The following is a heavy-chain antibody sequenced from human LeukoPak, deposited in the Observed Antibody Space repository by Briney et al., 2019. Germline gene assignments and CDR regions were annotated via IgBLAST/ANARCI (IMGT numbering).Heavy chain of an antibody. Sequence: GRFTISRHNAKNSLYLQMNSLRAEDTAVYYCARGGESYYGSGSHDYWGQGTLITVSS. J-gene: IGHJ4*02. D-gene: IGHD3-10*01. V-gene: IGHV3-11*06. CDR3: ARGGESYYGSGSHDY.